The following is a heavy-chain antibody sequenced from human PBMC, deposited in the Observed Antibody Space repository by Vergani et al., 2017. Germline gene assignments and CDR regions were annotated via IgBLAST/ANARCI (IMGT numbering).Heavy chain of an antibody. J-gene: IGHJ4*02. V-gene: IGHV3-30*18. D-gene: IGHD2-21*01. CDR1: GFTFSSYG. CDR3: AKARLRVSGVVGIAPRFYFDY. CDR2: ISYDGSNK. Sequence: QVQLVESGGGVVQPGRSLRLSCAASGFTFSSYGMHWVRQAPGKGLEWVAVISYDGSNKYYADSVKGRFTISRDNSKNTLYLQMNSLRAEDTAVYYCAKARLRVSGVVGIAPRFYFDYWGQGTLVTVSS.